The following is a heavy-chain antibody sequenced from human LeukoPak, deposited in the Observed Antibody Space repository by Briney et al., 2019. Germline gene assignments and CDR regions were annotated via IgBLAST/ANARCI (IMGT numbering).Heavy chain of an antibody. CDR2: IKQDGSEK. V-gene: IGHV3-7*01. CDR1: GFAFSSYW. Sequence: GGSLRLSCAASGFAFSSYWMSWVRQAPGKGLEWVANIKQDGSEKYYVGSVKGRFTISRDNAKNSLYLQMNSLRAEDTAVYYCAKEAAADQYYFDCWGQGTLVTVSS. J-gene: IGHJ4*02. D-gene: IGHD6-13*01. CDR3: AKEAAADQYYFDC.